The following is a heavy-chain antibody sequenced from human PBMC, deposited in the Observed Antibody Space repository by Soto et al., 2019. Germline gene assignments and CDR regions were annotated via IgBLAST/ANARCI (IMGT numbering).Heavy chain of an antibody. CDR3: AGSAAAGTDWVFDY. CDR1: GYTFTSYY. J-gene: IGHJ4*02. D-gene: IGHD6-13*01. Sequence: PAVKVSCKASGYTFTSYYMHWVRQAPGQGPEWMGIINPSGGSTSYAQKFQGRVTMTRDTSTSTVYMELSSLRSEDTAVYYCAGSAAAGTDWVFDYWGQGTLVTVSS. V-gene: IGHV1-46*01. CDR2: INPSGGST.